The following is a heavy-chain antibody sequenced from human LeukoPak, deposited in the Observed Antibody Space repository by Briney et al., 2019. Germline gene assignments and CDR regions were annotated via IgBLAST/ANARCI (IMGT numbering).Heavy chain of an antibody. CDR1: GFTFSSYS. CDR3: ARLVAARLFS. V-gene: IGHV3-21*01. Sequence: GGSLRLSCAASGFTFSSYSMNWVRQAPGKGLEWVSSISSSRYIYYADSVKGRFTISRDNAKNSLYLQMNSLRAEDTAVYYCARLVAARLFSWGQGTLVTVSS. J-gene: IGHJ4*02. CDR2: ISSSRYI. D-gene: IGHD6-6*01.